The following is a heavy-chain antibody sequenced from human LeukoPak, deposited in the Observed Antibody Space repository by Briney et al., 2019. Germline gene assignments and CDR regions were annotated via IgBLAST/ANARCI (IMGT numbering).Heavy chain of an antibody. CDR3: ARDGGPFDS. CDR2: INRGGSET. D-gene: IGHD3-16*01. J-gene: IGHJ4*02. Sequence: GGSLRLSCAVSGFTFSDCWMTWVRQAPGKGLEWVATINRGGSETYYVDSVKGRFTISRDDARNSLYLQMNSLRADDTAVYYCARDGGPFDSWGQGTLVTVSS. CDR1: GFTFSDCW. V-gene: IGHV3-7*01.